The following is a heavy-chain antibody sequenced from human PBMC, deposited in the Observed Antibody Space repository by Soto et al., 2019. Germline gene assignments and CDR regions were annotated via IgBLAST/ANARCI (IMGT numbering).Heavy chain of an antibody. D-gene: IGHD5-12*01. CDR2: IIPILGIA. Sequence: QVQLVQSGAEVKKPGSSVKVSCKASGGTFSSYTISWVRQAPGQGLEWMGRIIPILGIANYAQKFQGRVTITADKSTSTAYMELSSLRSADTAVYYCASRGYDYYYYGMDVWGQGTTLTVSS. CDR3: ASRGYDYYYYGMDV. J-gene: IGHJ6*02. CDR1: GGTFSSYT. V-gene: IGHV1-69*02.